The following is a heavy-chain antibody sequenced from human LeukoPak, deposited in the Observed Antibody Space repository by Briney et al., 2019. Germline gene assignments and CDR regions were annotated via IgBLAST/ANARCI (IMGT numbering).Heavy chain of an antibody. CDR2: IYYSGST. CDR1: GGSISSANYY. D-gene: IGHD3-10*01. J-gene: IGHJ4*02. V-gene: IGHV4-61*05. CDR3: ARRFMGSDY. Sequence: SETLSLTCTVSGGSISSANYYWAWIRQPPGKGLEWIGYIYYSGSTNYNPSLKSRVTISVDTSKNQFSLKLSSVTAADTAVYYCARRFMGSDYWGQGTLVTVSS.